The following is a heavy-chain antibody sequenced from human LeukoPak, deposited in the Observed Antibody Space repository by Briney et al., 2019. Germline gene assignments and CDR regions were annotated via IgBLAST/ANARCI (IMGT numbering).Heavy chain of an antibody. CDR2: INHSGGT. V-gene: IGHV4-34*01. CDR3: ARGRRGIVVVPAAIGYFDY. CDR1: GGSFSGYY. Sequence: SETLSLTCAVSGGSFSGYYWSWIRQPPGKELEWIGEINHSGGTNYNPSLQSRVTISVDTSKNQFSLKLSSVTAADTAVYYCARGRRGIVVVPAAIGYFDYWGQGTLVTVSS. D-gene: IGHD2-2*01. J-gene: IGHJ4*02.